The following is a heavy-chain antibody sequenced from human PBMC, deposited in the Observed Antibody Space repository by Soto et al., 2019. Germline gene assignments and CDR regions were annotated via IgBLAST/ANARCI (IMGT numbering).Heavy chain of an antibody. J-gene: IGHJ6*02. CDR2: IYYSGST. CDR3: ARQGYGSSGSLPSVHYGMDV. D-gene: IGHD3-22*01. CDR1: GGSISSSSYY. V-gene: IGHV4-39*01. Sequence: PSETLSLTCTVSGGSISSSSYYWGWIRQPPGKGLEWIGSIYYSGSTYYNPSLKSRVTISVDTSKNQFSLKLSSVTAADTAVYYCARQGYGSSGSLPSVHYGMDVWGQGTTVTVSS.